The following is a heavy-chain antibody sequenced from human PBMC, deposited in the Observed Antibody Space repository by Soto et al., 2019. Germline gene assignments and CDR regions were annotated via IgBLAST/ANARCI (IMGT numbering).Heavy chain of an antibody. D-gene: IGHD2-15*01. Sequence: QLQLVESGGGVVQPGRSLRLSCAASASTFSNYIMHWVRQAPGKGLEWVAFISYDGSNSNYAVFVEGRFTISRDNPKNMLYLQLSSLRPDDTAVYYCAGGDNYYALGVWGQGTTVTVSS. CDR2: ISYDGSNS. CDR3: AGGDNYYALGV. J-gene: IGHJ6*02. V-gene: IGHV3-30*04. CDR1: ASTFSNYI.